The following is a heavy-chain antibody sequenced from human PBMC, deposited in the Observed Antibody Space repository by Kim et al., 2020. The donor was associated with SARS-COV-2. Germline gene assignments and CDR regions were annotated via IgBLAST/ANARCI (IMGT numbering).Heavy chain of an antibody. CDR1: GFTVSSNY. J-gene: IGHJ6*02. V-gene: IGHV3-66*01. Sequence: GGSLRLSCAASGFTVSSNYMSWVRQAPGKGLEWVSVIYSGGSTYYADSVKGRFTISRDNSKNTLYLQMNSLRAEDTAVYYCARDGANHIQLQALGYYYYGMDVWGQGTTVTVSS. D-gene: IGHD5-18*01. CDR2: IYSGGST. CDR3: ARDGANHIQLQALGYYYYGMDV.